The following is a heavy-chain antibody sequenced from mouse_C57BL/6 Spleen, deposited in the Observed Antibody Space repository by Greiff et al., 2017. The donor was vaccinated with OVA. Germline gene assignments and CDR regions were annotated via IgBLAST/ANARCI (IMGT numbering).Heavy chain of an antibody. Sequence: QVQLQQSGTELLKPGASVKLSCKASGYTFTSYWMHWVKQRPGQGLEWIGNINPSNGGTNYNEKFKSKATLTVDKSSSTAYMQLSSLTSEDSAVYYCARAGIYDGYYGAMDYWGQGTSVTVSS. D-gene: IGHD2-3*01. J-gene: IGHJ4*01. CDR3: ARAGIYDGYYGAMDY. CDR1: GYTFTSYW. CDR2: INPSNGGT. V-gene: IGHV1-53*01.